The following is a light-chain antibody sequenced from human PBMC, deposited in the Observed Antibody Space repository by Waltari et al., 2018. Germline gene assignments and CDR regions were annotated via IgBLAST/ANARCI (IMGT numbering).Light chain of an antibody. J-gene: IGKJ1*01. V-gene: IGKV3-20*01. Sequence: EIVLTQSPGSLSSSPGERVTLSCRASQSVSRTLAWYQQKPGQAPRLLIFGASNRATGMPVRFSRSGSGTDFSLTISRLEPEDFAGYYGQHYGLLPATFGQGTKVEIK. CDR1: QSVSRT. CDR2: GAS. CDR3: QHYGLLPAT.